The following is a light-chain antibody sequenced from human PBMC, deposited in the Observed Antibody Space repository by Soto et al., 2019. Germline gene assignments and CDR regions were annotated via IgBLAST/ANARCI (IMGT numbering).Light chain of an antibody. CDR3: VLYMGSGISV. J-gene: IGLJ2*01. V-gene: IGLV8-61*01. CDR2: STN. Sequence: QAVVTQEPPFSVSPGGTVTLTCGLSSGSVSTSYYPSWYQQTPGQAPRTLIYSTNTRSSGVPDRFSGSILGNKAALTITGAQADDESDYYCVLYMGSGISVFGGGTQLTVL. CDR1: SGSVSTSYY.